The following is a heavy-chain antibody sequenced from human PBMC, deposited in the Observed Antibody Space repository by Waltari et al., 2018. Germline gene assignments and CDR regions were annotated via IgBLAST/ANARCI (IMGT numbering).Heavy chain of an antibody. CDR3: ARRGIVGATDDAFDI. D-gene: IGHD1-26*01. CDR2: IYPGDSDT. CDR1: GYTFTTNW. Sequence: EVQLVQSAAEVKKPGESLKIPCKGSGYTFTTNWIGWVLQIPGKGLEWMGIIYPGDSDTRYSPSFQGQVTISADKSISTAYLQWSSLKASDTAMYYCARRGIVGATDDAFDIWGQGTMVTVSS. J-gene: IGHJ3*02. V-gene: IGHV5-51*01.